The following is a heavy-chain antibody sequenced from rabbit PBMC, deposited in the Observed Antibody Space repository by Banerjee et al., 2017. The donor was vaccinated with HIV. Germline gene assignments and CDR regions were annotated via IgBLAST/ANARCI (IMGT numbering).Heavy chain of an antibody. CDR2: IGAGSSGST. Sequence: QEQLVESGGGLVKPEGSLTLTCKASGFAFSSSYWICWVRQAPGKGLEWIACIGAGSSGSTYYASWAKGRFTISKPSSTTVTLQMTSLTAADTATYFCARESYNDYGDYNLWGPGTLVT. CDR3: ARESYNDYGDYNL. J-gene: IGHJ4*01. V-gene: IGHV1S45*01. D-gene: IGHD2-1*01. CDR1: GFAFSSSYW.